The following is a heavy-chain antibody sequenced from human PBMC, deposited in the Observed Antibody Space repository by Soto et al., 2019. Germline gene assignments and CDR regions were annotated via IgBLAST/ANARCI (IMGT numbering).Heavy chain of an antibody. CDR3: AKIRPSIDY. J-gene: IGHJ4*02. Sequence: EVQLLESGGGLVQPGGSLRLSCAASGFTFSSYAMTWVRQAPGKGLEWVSTIGAGGRSTYSADSVKGRFTISRDNSKNTLYLQMSSLRAEDTAIYYCAKIRPSIDYWGQGTLVTVSS. V-gene: IGHV3-23*01. CDR2: IGAGGRST. D-gene: IGHD3-16*01. CDR1: GFTFSSYA.